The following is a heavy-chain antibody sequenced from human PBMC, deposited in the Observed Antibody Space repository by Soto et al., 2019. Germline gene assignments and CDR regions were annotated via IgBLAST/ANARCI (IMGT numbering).Heavy chain of an antibody. D-gene: IGHD2-21*02. Sequence: SETLSLTCTVSGGSISSGDYYWSWIRQPPGKGLEWIGYIYYSGSTYYNPSLKSRVTISVDTSKNQFSLKLSSVTAADTAVYYCARSASLLVTAIAYFDYWGQGTLVTV. CDR1: GGSISSGDYY. CDR2: IYYSGST. CDR3: ARSASLLVTAIAYFDY. J-gene: IGHJ4*02. V-gene: IGHV4-30-4*01.